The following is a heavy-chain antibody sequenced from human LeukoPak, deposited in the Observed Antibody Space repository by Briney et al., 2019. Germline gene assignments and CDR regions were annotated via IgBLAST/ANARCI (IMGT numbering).Heavy chain of an antibody. Sequence: GGSLRLSCAASGFTFSNYRMSWVRQAPGKGLEWVANIKQDGSEKDYVDSVKGRFTISRDNAKNSLYLQMNSLRVEDTAVYYCARDNPTWGYWGQGTLVIVSS. V-gene: IGHV3-7*01. J-gene: IGHJ4*02. D-gene: IGHD3-16*01. CDR3: ARDNPTWGY. CDR2: IKQDGSEK. CDR1: GFTFSNYR.